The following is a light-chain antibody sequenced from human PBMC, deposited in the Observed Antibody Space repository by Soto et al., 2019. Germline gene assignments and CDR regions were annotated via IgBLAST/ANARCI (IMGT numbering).Light chain of an antibody. CDR3: QQYDIWPPYT. Sequence: EIVFTQSPASLSASPGERVTLSCRASQNIRSSLAWYQQRPGQAPRLLIYDASTRATGIPPRFSGGGSGTEFTVTISSLQSEDFAIYYCQQYDIWPPYTFGQGTKVDIK. V-gene: IGKV3-15*01. CDR1: QNIRSS. CDR2: DAS. J-gene: IGKJ2*01.